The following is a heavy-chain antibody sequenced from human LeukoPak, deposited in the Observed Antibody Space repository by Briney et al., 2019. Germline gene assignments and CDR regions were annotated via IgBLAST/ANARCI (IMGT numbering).Heavy chain of an antibody. CDR2: LSADNGNI. Sequence: ASVKVSCKASGYTFTYYGISWVRQAPGQGLEWMAWLSADNGNINYAQKLQGRGAMTTDTSTSTAYMELKSLRSDATAVYYCARARRVQVVSAAESAEYFQHWGKATLVTV. V-gene: IGHV1-18*01. CDR1: GYTFTYYG. D-gene: IGHD2-2*01. J-gene: IGHJ1*01. CDR3: ARARRVQVVSAAESAEYFQH.